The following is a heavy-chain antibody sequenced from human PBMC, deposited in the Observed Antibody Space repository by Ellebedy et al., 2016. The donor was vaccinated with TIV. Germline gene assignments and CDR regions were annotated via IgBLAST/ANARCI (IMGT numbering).Heavy chain of an antibody. CDR3: ARHSGYHAVSYFAY. Sequence: ASVKVSCKASGGTFSSYAISWVRQAPGQGLEWMGGIIGMFGTATYAQKFLGRVTITADEFTSTAYMELSGLRSEDAAVYYCARHSGYHAVSYFAYWGQGTLVTVSS. CDR2: IIGMFGTA. D-gene: IGHD5-12*01. J-gene: IGHJ4*02. V-gene: IGHV1-69*13. CDR1: GGTFSSYA.